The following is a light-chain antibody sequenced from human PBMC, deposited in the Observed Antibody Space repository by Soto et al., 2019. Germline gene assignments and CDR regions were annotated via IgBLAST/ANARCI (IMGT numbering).Light chain of an antibody. Sequence: EIVLTQSPDTLSLSPGERVTLSCRASRPVVSQYIARYQQKSGQAPRLLIHDAVSSATGLPHRFSGSGSGTPVTRTIGRLELEDCALCYCQKKGGPLTFGPGT. CDR1: RPVVSQY. CDR3: QKKGGPLT. J-gene: IGKJ3*01. CDR2: DAV. V-gene: IGKV3D-20*02.